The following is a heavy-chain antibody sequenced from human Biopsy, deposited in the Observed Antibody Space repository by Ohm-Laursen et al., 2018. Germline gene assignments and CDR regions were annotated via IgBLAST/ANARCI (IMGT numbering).Heavy chain of an antibody. CDR2: INPKSGGT. D-gene: IGHD3-9*01. V-gene: IGHV1-2*02. J-gene: IGHJ4*02. CDR3: AIDGNDFLTDYLKIDQ. CDR1: SYTFTDYN. Sequence: ASVKVSCKASSYTFTDYNIHWVRQAPGQGLEWMGWINPKSGGTHYLEKFRGRVTMTRDTSTSTAYMEVSSLRSDDTAVYYCAIDGNDFLTDYLKIDQWGQGTLVTVSS.